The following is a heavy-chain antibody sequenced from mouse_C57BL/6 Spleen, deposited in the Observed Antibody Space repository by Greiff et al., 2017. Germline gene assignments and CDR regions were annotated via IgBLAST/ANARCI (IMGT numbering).Heavy chain of an antibody. CDR1: GYTFTSYD. J-gene: IGHJ1*03. V-gene: IGHV1-85*01. Sequence: QVQLQQSGPELVKPGASVQLSCKASGYTFTSYDINWVKQRPGQGLEWIGWIYPRDGSTKYNEKFKGKATLTVDTSSSTAYMELHSLTSEDSAVYFCARLATVVATRYFDVWGTGTTVTVSS. D-gene: IGHD1-1*01. CDR2: IYPRDGST. CDR3: ARLATVVATRYFDV.